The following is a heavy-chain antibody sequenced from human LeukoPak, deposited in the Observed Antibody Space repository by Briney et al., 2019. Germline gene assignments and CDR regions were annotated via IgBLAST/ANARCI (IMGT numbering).Heavy chain of an antibody. Sequence: GASVKVSCKASGYTFTSYGISWVRQAPGQGLEWMGGIIPIFGTANYAQKFQGRVTITEDESTSTAYMELSSLRSEDTAVYYCARDRPDCSSTSCYAGVVGYYYYGMDVWGQGTTVTVSS. D-gene: IGHD2-2*01. CDR3: ARDRPDCSSTSCYAGVVGYYYYGMDV. J-gene: IGHJ6*02. CDR1: GYTFTSYG. V-gene: IGHV1-69*13. CDR2: IIPIFGTA.